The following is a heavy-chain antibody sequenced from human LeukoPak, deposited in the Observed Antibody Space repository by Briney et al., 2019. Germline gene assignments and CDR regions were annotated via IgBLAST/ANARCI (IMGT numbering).Heavy chain of an antibody. Sequence: PSETLSLTCTVSGGSITSSSYYWSWIRQPPGRGLEWIGYIYYSGSTNHNPSLKSRVTISVDTSKNQFSLKLSSVTAADTAVYYCATSMRYLWPGKHYYYGMDVWGQGTTVTVSS. CDR2: IYYSGST. CDR1: GGSITSSSYY. D-gene: IGHD2/OR15-2a*01. CDR3: ATSMRYLWPGKHYYYGMDV. V-gene: IGHV4-61*01. J-gene: IGHJ6*02.